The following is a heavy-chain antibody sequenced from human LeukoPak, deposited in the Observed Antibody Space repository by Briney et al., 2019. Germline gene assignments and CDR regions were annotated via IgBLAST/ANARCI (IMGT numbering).Heavy chain of an antibody. CDR2: INPGNGDT. D-gene: IGHD4-17*01. CDR3: AREGRYGDYSDY. Sequence: ASVTVSCKASGYTFTSYTIHWVRQAPGQRLEWMGWINPGNGDTRYSQKFQGRVTITRDRVTITRDTSASTAYMELSSLRSEDTAVYYCAREGRYGDYSDYWGQGTLVTVSS. J-gene: IGHJ4*02. V-gene: IGHV1-3*01. CDR1: GYTFTSYT.